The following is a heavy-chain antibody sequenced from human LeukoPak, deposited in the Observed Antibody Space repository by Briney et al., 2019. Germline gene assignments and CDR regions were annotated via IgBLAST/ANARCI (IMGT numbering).Heavy chain of an antibody. D-gene: IGHD3-16*02. CDR2: ISAYNGNT. Sequence: ASVKVSCKASGYTFTSYGISWVRQAPGQGLEWMGRISAYNGNTNYAQKLQGRVTMTTDTSTSTAYMELRSLRSDDTAVYYCARDSAAGMFTFGGVIVTDAFDIWGQGTMVTVSS. V-gene: IGHV1-18*01. CDR3: ARDSAAGMFTFGGVIVTDAFDI. J-gene: IGHJ3*02. CDR1: GYTFTSYG.